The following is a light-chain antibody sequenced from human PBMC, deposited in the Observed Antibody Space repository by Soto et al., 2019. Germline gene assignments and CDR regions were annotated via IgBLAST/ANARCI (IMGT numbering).Light chain of an antibody. Sequence: EIVLTQSPATLSLFPGERATLSCRASQSVSSYLAWYQQKPGQAPRLLIYAASNRATGIPARFSGSESGTDFTLTISSLESEDFAVYYCQQRRSWPLTFGGGTKVEIK. CDR2: AAS. V-gene: IGKV3-11*01. CDR3: QQRRSWPLT. CDR1: QSVSSY. J-gene: IGKJ4*01.